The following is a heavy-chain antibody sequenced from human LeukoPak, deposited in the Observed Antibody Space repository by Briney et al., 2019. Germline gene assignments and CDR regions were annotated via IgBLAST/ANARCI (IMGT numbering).Heavy chain of an antibody. J-gene: IGHJ4*02. D-gene: IGHD5-12*01. Sequence: PSETLSLTCTVSGGSISSHYWSWIRQPPGRGLEWIGYIYYSGSTNYNPSLKSRVTISVDTSKNQFSLKLSSVTAADTAVYYCARASSLKRGYSYWGQGTLVTVSS. V-gene: IGHV4-59*11. CDR1: GGSISSHY. CDR2: IYYSGST. CDR3: ARASSLKRGYSY.